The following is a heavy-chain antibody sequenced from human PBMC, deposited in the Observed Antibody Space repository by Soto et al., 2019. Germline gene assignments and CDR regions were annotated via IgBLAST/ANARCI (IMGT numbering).Heavy chain of an antibody. CDR3: ARVAMPQQQLVYFDV. CDR2: INASGGGT. J-gene: IGHJ2*01. D-gene: IGHD6-13*01. CDR1: GYSFTNYY. V-gene: IGHV1-46*01. Sequence: QVQLVQSGAEVKKPGASVKVSCKASGYSFTNYYMHWVRQAPGQGLEWMGIINASGGGTDYAQRFRGRVTMTRDTSTSTVYMELSSLSSEDTAVYYCARVAMPQQQLVYFDVWGRGTLVTVSS.